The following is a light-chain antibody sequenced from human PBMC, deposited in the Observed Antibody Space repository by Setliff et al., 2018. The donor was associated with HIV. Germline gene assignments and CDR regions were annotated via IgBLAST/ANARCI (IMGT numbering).Light chain of an antibody. J-gene: IGKJ1*01. CDR1: QSVSSN. Sequence: EIVMTQSPATLSVSPGERVTLSCRASQSVSSNLAWYQQKPGQPPSLLIYGASTRATGIPARFSGSGSGTEFTLVITSLHSEDFAVYYCRQYNNWPRTFGLGTKVDIK. V-gene: IGKV3-15*01. CDR3: RQYNNWPRT. CDR2: GAS.